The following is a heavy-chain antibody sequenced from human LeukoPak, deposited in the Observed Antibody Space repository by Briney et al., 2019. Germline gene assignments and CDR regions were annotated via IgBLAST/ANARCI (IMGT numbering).Heavy chain of an antibody. Sequence: ASVKVSCKTSGGTFSSYAISWVRQAPGQGLDWMGRIIPIFGIANYAQKFQGRVTITADKSTSTAYMELSSLRSEDTAVYYCASYYYDSSGYYFPGAFDIWGQGTMVTVSS. J-gene: IGHJ3*02. D-gene: IGHD3-22*01. V-gene: IGHV1-69*04. CDR3: ASYYYDSSGYYFPGAFDI. CDR1: GGTFSSYA. CDR2: IIPIFGIA.